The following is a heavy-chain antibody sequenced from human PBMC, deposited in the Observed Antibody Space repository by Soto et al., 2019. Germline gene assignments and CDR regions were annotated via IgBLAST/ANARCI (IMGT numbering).Heavy chain of an antibody. J-gene: IGHJ6*02. Sequence: ASVKVSCKASGYTFTSYGISWVRQAPGQGLEWMGWISAYNGNTNYAQKLQGRVTMTTDTSTSTAYMELRSLRSDDTAEYYCARDGARYNIVVVVAATPEYYYYGMDVWGQGTTVTVSS. D-gene: IGHD2-15*01. CDR1: GYTFTSYG. CDR2: ISAYNGNT. CDR3: ARDGARYNIVVVVAATPEYYYYGMDV. V-gene: IGHV1-18*04.